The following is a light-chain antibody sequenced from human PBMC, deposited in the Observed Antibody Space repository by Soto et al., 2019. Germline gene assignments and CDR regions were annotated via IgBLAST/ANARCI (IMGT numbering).Light chain of an antibody. CDR1: QSVLYSSNNRNY. CDR2: WAS. J-gene: IGKJ4*01. Sequence: DIVMTQSPDSLAVSLGERATINCKSSQSVLYSSNNRNYLAWYQQKPRQPPKLLIYWASTRESGVPDRFSGSGSGTDFTLTISSLQAEDVAAYFCQQYYNTSVGFGGGTKVEI. V-gene: IGKV4-1*01. CDR3: QQYYNTSVG.